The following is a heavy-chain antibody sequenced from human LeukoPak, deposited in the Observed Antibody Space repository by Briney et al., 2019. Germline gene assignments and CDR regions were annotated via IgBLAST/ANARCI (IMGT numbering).Heavy chain of an antibody. Sequence: SETLSLTCAVYGGSFSGYYWSWIRQPTGKGLEWIGEINRGGSTNYNPSLKSRVTISVDTSKNQFSLKMSSLTAADTAVYYCARGYGSGSYYHVWGKGTTVTVSS. V-gene: IGHV4-34*01. CDR2: INRGGST. CDR3: ARGYGSGSYYHV. D-gene: IGHD3-10*01. CDR1: GGSFSGYY. J-gene: IGHJ6*04.